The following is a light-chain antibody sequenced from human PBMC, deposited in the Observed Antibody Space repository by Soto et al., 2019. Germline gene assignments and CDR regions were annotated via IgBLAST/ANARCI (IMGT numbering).Light chain of an antibody. V-gene: IGKV1-5*01. CDR2: DAL. J-gene: IGKJ1*01. CDR3: QHYGGTWT. Sequence: QMTQSPSTLSSSVGGSITITCRASQSISMWLDWYQQEPAKAPKVLIYDALNCESGAPSRVSGSGYGTEFTLTIRRPQPDDFDTYCRQHYGGTWTFGQGTKVDI. CDR1: QSISMW.